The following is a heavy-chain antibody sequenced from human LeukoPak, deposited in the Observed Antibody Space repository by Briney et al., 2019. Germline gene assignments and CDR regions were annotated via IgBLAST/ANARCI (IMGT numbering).Heavy chain of an antibody. CDR3: ARDLRGLDAFDI. J-gene: IGHJ3*02. CDR1: GFTFSTYS. Sequence: KTGGSLRLSCAASGFTFSTYSMNWVRQAPGKGLKWVSCISSSSSHIYYSDSVKGRFTISRDYAKNSLYLQMNSLTAEDTAVYFCARDLRGLDAFDIWGQGTMVTVSS. CDR2: ISSSSSHI. V-gene: IGHV3-21*01.